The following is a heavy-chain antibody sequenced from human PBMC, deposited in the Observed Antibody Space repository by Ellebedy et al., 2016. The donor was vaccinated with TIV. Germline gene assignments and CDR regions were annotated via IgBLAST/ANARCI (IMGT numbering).Heavy chain of an antibody. D-gene: IGHD5-18*01. CDR2: INPDGSEK. Sequence: GESLKISXAASGFTFSNDWMTWVRQAPGKGLEWVANINPDGSEKYCVGSVEGRFSISRDNAKSSLYLQMNSLRVEDTALYYCSSHVETSMTHWGQGTLVTVSS. CDR3: SSHVETSMTH. CDR1: GFTFSNDW. J-gene: IGHJ4*02. V-gene: IGHV3-7*01.